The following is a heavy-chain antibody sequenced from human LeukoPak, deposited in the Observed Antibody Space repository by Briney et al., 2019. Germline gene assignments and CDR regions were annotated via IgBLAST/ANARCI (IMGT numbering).Heavy chain of an antibody. CDR1: GGSISSSSYY. V-gene: IGHV4-39*01. CDR2: IYYSGCT. CDR3: ARRHYYGSACDY. D-gene: IGHD3-10*01. Sequence: SETLSLTCTVSGGSISSSSYYWGWIRQPPGKGLEWIGIIYYSGCTYYNPSLKSRVTISVDTSKNQFSLKLSSVTAADTAVYYCARRHYYGSACDYWGQGTLVTVSS. J-gene: IGHJ4*02.